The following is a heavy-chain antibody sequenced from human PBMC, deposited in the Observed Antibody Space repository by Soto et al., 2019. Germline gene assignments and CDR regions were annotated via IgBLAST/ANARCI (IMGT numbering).Heavy chain of an antibody. J-gene: IGHJ5*02. CDR2: MNPNSGHT. D-gene: IGHD2-2*01. CDR1: GYTFTNHD. Sequence: QVQLVQSGAEVKKPGASVKVSCKASGYTFTNHDINWMRQATGQGLEWMGWMNPNSGHTNYAQKFQVRVTMTRDTSISTAYMELTSLRSEDTAIYYCASDMSTTWGQGTLVTVSS. V-gene: IGHV1-8*01. CDR3: ASDMSTT.